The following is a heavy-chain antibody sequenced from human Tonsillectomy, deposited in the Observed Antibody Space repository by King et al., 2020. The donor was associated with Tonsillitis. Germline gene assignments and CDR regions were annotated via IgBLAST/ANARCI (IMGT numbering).Heavy chain of an antibody. D-gene: IGHD3-16*02. CDR1: GFLFSDAW. V-gene: IGHV3-15*01. Sequence: ESGGDLVKPGGSLRLSCAASGFLFSDAWMSWVRQAPGKGLEWVGRISSKIDGGTADYAAPVKGRFIISRDVSENTVYLQMNSLKTEDAGVYYCTTGVVYVSGNYHRGYWGQGSQVTVSS. CDR2: ISSKIDGGTA. J-gene: IGHJ4*02. CDR3: TTGVVYVSGNYHRGY.